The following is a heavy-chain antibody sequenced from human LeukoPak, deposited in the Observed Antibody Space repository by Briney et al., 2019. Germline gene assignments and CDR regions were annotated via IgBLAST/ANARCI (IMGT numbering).Heavy chain of an antibody. V-gene: IGHV7-4-1*02. J-gene: IGHJ3*02. CDR1: GYTFTSYA. D-gene: IGHD3-22*01. Sequence: ASVKVSCTASGYTFTSYAMNWVRQAPGQGLEWMGWINTKTGNPTYAQGFTGRFVFSLDTSVSTAYLQISSLKAEDTAVYYCARDPNYYDEPDAFDIWGQGTMVTVSS. CDR2: INTKTGNP. CDR3: ARDPNYYDEPDAFDI.